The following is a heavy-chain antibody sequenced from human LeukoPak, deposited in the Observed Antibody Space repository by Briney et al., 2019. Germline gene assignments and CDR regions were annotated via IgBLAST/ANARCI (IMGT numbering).Heavy chain of an antibody. CDR2: INPNSGVT. V-gene: IGHV1-2*02. CDR3: ARDGYYYDDTGYYSF. CDR1: GYTFTSYY. Sequence: ASVKVSCKASGYTFTSYYMHWVRQAPGQGLEWMGWINPNSGVTNYAQKFQGRVTMTGDTSISTAYMELSRLRSDDPAVYYCARDGYYYDDTGYYSFWGQGTLVTVSS. J-gene: IGHJ4*02. D-gene: IGHD3-22*01.